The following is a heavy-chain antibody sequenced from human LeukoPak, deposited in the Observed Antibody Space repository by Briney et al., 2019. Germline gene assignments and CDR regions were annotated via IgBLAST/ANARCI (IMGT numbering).Heavy chain of an antibody. V-gene: IGHV4-39*01. CDR3: ARYAVAYSGTYFDS. J-gene: IGHJ4*02. CDR1: GGSIISSSYY. Sequence: SETLSLTCTVSGGSIISSSYYWGWIRQYPGKGPEWIGSIYYSGSTYYNPSLKSRVTISVDTSKNQFSLKLGSVTAADTAVYYCARYAVAYSGTYFDSWGQGSLVTVSS. CDR2: IYYSGST. D-gene: IGHD1-26*01.